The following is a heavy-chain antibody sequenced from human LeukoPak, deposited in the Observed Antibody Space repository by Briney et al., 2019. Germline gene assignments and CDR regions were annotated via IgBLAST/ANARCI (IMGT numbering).Heavy chain of an antibody. D-gene: IGHD2-15*01. CDR3: ARESFSRHCSGGSCYIPPAFDP. J-gene: IGHJ5*02. V-gene: IGHV3-48*04. CDR2: ISSSSSTI. Sequence: PGGSLRLSCAASGFTFSSYSMNWVRQAPGKGPEWVSYISSSSSTIYYADSVKGRFTNARDNAKNTLYLQMNSLRAEDTAVYYCARESFSRHCSGGSCYIPPAFDPWGQGTLVSVCS. CDR1: GFTFSSYS.